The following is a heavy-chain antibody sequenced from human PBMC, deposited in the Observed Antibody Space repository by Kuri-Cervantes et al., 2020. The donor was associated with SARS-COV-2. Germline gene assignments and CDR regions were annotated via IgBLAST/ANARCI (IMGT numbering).Heavy chain of an antibody. D-gene: IGHD2-21*02. CDR2: INHSGST. CDR1: GGSSSDYY. J-gene: IGHJ6*02. V-gene: IGHV4-34*01. Sequence: SETLSLTCAVYGGSSSDYYWNWVRQPPGKGLEWIGEINHSGSTNYNPSLKSRVSISIDTSKNQFSLRLSSVTAADTAVYYCARVVFYCGADCYHYYSYAMDVWGQGTTVTVSS. CDR3: ARVVFYCGADCYHYYSYAMDV.